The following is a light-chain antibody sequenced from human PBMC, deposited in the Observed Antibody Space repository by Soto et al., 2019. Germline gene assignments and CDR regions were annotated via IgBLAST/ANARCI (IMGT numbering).Light chain of an antibody. V-gene: IGKV3-20*01. Sequence: ESVLTQSPGTLSLSPGERATLSCRASQSVTNRYFAWYQQRPGQAPRLLIYGISNRATGIPHRFSGSGSGTDFTLTISRLEPEDFVVYYCQHYSSLTHTVGHGTKLEVK. CDR1: QSVTNRY. J-gene: IGKJ2*01. CDR3: QHYSSLTHT. CDR2: GIS.